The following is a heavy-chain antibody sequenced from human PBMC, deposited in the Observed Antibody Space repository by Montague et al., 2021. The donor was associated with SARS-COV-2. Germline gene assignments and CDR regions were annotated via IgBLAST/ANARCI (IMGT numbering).Heavy chain of an antibody. Sequence: SETLSLTCTVSGGSISSSSYYWGWIRQPPGKGLEWIGSIYYSGSTYYNPSLKSRVTISVDTSKNQFSLKLSSVTAADTAVCYCSRFTTSYYYDSKAAPATPDAFDIWGQGTMATVSS. CDR1: GGSISSSSYY. J-gene: IGHJ3*02. CDR2: IYYSGST. V-gene: IGHV4-39*01. CDR3: SRFTTSYYYDSKAAPATPDAFDI. D-gene: IGHD3-22*01.